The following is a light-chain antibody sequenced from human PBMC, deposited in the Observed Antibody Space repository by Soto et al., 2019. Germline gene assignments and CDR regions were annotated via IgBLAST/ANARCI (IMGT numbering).Light chain of an antibody. Sequence: QSVLTQPASVSGSPGQSITISCTGTSSDVGGYNYVSWYQQHPGKAPKLMIYEVSNRPSGVSNRFSGSKSGNTASLTISGLQAEDEADYYCCSYAGHSTYVFAGGTKVTVL. J-gene: IGLJ1*01. V-gene: IGLV2-14*01. CDR1: SSDVGGYNY. CDR3: CSYAGHSTYV. CDR2: EVS.